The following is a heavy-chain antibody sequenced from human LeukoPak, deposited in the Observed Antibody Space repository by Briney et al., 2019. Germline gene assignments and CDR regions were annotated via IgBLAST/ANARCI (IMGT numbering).Heavy chain of an antibody. D-gene: IGHD1-26*01. CDR1: GFTSSACE. Sequence: PGGSLRLSCAISGFTSSACELTWVRQAPGKGLEWVSYISRSGSTRYYADSVKGRFTISRDNAKNTLYLQMNSLRAEDTAVYYCAQVGATGYWGQGTLVTVSS. CDR3: AQVGATGY. V-gene: IGHV3-48*03. CDR2: ISRSGSTR. J-gene: IGHJ4*02.